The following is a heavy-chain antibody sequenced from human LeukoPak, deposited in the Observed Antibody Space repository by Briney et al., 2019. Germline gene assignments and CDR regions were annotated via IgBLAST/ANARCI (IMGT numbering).Heavy chain of an antibody. CDR3: ASSIVVVPAAMDAFDI. V-gene: IGHV5-51*01. J-gene: IGHJ3*02. D-gene: IGHD2-2*01. CDR1: GYSFTSYW. CDR2: IYPGDSDT. Sequence: GESLKISCQGSGYSFTSYWIGWVRQMPGKGLKWMGIIYPGDSDTRYSPSFQGQVTISADKSISTAYLQWSSLKASDTAMYYCASSIVVVPAAMDAFDIWGQGTMVTVSS.